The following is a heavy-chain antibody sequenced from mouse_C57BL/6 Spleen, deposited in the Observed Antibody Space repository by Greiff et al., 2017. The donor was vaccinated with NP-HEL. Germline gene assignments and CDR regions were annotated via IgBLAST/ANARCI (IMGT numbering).Heavy chain of an antibody. Sequence: VQLQQSGAELVKPGASVKLSCKASGYTFTSYWMQWVKQRPGQGLEWIGEIDPSDSYTNYNQKFKGKATLTVDTSSSTAYMQLSSLTSGDSAVYYCARSRGYDEAWFAYWGQGTLVTVSA. J-gene: IGHJ3*01. CDR2: IDPSDSYT. V-gene: IGHV1-50*01. CDR1: GYTFTSYW. CDR3: ARSRGYDEAWFAY. D-gene: IGHD2-2*01.